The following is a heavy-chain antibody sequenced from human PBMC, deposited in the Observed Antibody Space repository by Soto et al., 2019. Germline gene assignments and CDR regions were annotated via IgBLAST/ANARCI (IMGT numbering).Heavy chain of an antibody. CDR2: IYHSGST. J-gene: IGHJ4*02. CDR1: GGSISSNNS. CDR3: ARHVVVISNQLTYYFDY. V-gene: IGHV4-4*02. D-gene: IGHD3-22*01. Sequence: SETLSLTCAVSGGSISSNNSWSLVCHPREKGLEWIGEIYHSGSTNYNPSLKSRVTISVDTSKNQFSLKLSSVTAADTAVYYCARHVVVISNQLTYYFDYWGQGTLVTVSS.